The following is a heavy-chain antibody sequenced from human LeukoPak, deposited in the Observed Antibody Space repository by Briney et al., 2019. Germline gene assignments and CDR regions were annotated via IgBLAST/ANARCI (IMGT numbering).Heavy chain of an antibody. CDR2: IWYDGSNK. D-gene: IGHD6-19*01. CDR3: ARGEVADSFDY. Sequence: GGSLRLSCAASGFTFSSYGMHWVRQAPGKGLEWVAVIWYDGSNKYYADPVKGRFTISRDNSKNTLYLQMNSLRAEDTAVYYCARGEVADSFDYWGQGTLVTVSS. J-gene: IGHJ4*02. CDR1: GFTFSSYG. V-gene: IGHV3-33*01.